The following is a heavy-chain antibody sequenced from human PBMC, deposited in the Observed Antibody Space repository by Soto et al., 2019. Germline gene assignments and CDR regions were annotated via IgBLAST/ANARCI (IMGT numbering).Heavy chain of an antibody. V-gene: IGHV1-2*04. Sequence: ASVKVSCKASGYTFTGYYMHWVRQAPGQGLEWMGWINPNSGGTNYAQKFQGWVTMTRDTSISTAYMELSRLRSDDTAVYYCARDPVDTAMVYYYYGMDVWGQGTTVTVSS. CDR1: GYTFTGYY. CDR2: INPNSGGT. CDR3: ARDPVDTAMVYYYYGMDV. J-gene: IGHJ6*02. D-gene: IGHD5-18*01.